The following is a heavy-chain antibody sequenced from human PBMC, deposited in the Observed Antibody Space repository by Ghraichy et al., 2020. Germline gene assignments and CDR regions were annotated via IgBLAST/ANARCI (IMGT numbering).Heavy chain of an antibody. V-gene: IGHV3-23*01. CDR1: GFTFSSYA. CDR2: ISGSGGST. D-gene: IGHD3-3*01. J-gene: IGHJ4*02. Sequence: GGSLRLSCAASGFTFSSYAMSWVRQAPGKGLEWVSAISGSGGSTYYADSVKGRFTISRDNSKNTLYLQMNSLRAEDTAVYYCAKLPAELRFLEWLLYYFDYWGQGTLVTVSS. CDR3: AKLPAELRFLEWLLYYFDY.